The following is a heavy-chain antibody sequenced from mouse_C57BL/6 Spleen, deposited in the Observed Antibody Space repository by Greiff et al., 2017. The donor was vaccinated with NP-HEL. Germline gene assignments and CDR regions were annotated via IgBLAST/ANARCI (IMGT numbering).Heavy chain of an antibody. Sequence: EVMLVESGGGLVKPGGSLKLSCAASGFTFSSYAMSWVRQTPEKRLEWVATISDGGSYTYYPDNVKGRFTISRDNAKNNLYLQMSHLKSEDTAMYYCARDNYGSSPYYFDYWGQGTTLTVSS. CDR1: GFTFSSYA. J-gene: IGHJ2*01. V-gene: IGHV5-4*01. CDR2: ISDGGSYT. D-gene: IGHD1-1*01. CDR3: ARDNYGSSPYYFDY.